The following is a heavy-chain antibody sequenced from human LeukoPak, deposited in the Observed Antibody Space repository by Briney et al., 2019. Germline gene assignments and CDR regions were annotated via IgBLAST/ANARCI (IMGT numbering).Heavy chain of an antibody. CDR2: LRYDGSNK. CDR1: GFTFSSYG. CDR3: AKGVRRDRYNSETDY. V-gene: IGHV3-30*02. D-gene: IGHD5-24*01. Sequence: GGSLRLSCAASGFTFSSYGMHWVRQAPGKGLEWVAFLRYDGSNKYYADSVKGRFTISRDNSKNTLYLQMNSLRAEDTAVHYCAKGVRRDRYNSETDYWGQGTLVTVSS. J-gene: IGHJ4*02.